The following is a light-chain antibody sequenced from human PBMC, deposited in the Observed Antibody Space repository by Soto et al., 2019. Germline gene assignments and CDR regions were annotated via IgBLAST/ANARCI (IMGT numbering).Light chain of an antibody. CDR1: NTNLGAGYA. Sequence: QSVLTQPPSVSGAPGQTVTISCTGNNTNLGAGYAVHWYQHIPGSAPRLIIYSNTNRPSGVPDRFSGSKSGTSASLAITGLQAEDEGDYHCQSYDSGFSGPWVFGGGTKLTVL. V-gene: IGLV1-40*01. J-gene: IGLJ3*02. CDR3: QSYDSGFSGPWV. CDR2: SNT.